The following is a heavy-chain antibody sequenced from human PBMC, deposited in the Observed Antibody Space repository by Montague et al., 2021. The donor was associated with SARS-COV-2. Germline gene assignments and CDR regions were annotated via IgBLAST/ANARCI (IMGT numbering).Heavy chain of an antibody. Sequence: SETLSLTCTVSGYSISGGSYWGWIRQPPGKVLQCIGSFYQSDRYYNPSLKSRVTISVDTSKNQFSLKLNSVTAPDTAIYYCATFSVVPFVYFDSWSQGTLVTVSS. V-gene: IGHV4-38-2*02. CDR3: ATFSVVPFVYFDS. J-gene: IGHJ4*02. CDR2: FYQSDR. D-gene: IGHD3-10*01. CDR1: GYSISGGSY.